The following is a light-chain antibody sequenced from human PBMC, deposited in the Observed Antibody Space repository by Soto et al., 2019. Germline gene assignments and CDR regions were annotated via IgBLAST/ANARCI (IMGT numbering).Light chain of an antibody. Sequence: FTHSPGTRSLSPGERDTLSCRPSQTVSNYFTWYQQKPGQAPRLLISGASSRATGIPDRFSGSGSGTDFTLTISSLEPEDFALYYCQQYSTSPITFGQGTRVEIK. J-gene: IGKJ5*01. V-gene: IGKV3-20*01. CDR3: QQYSTSPIT. CDR1: QTVSNY. CDR2: GAS.